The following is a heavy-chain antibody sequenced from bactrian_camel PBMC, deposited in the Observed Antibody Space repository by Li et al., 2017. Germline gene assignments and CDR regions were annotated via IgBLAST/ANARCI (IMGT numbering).Heavy chain of an antibody. CDR3: VANQDYCSGSWCPEEYDN. J-gene: IGHJ4*01. V-gene: IGHV3S40*01. D-gene: IGHD3*01. Sequence: LVESGGGLVQPGGSLRLSCATSGFTFSTYAMSWVRQAPGKEREVISTINSNGRTYYANSVKGRFTISRDNAKNTVYLQMNSLKPEDTAVYYCVANQDYCSGSWCPEEYDNWGQGTQVTVS. CDR1: GFTFSTYA. CDR2: INSNGRT.